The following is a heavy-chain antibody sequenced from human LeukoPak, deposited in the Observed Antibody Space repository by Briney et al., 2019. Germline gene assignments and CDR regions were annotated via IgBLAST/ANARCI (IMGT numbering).Heavy chain of an antibody. D-gene: IGHD5-24*01. Sequence: PSETLSLTCAVYGGSFSGYYWSWIRQPPGKGLEWIGEINHSGSTNYNPSLKSRVTISVDTSKNQFSLKLSSVTAADTAVYYCARQRGWLQLLHSFDYWGQGTLVTVSS. J-gene: IGHJ4*02. CDR3: ARQRGWLQLLHSFDY. CDR2: INHSGST. CDR1: GGSFSGYY. V-gene: IGHV4-34*01.